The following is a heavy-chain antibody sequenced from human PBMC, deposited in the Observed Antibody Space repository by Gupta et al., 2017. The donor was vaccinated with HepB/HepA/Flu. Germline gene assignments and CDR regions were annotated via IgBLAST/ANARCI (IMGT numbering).Heavy chain of an antibody. V-gene: IGHV4-39*01. CDR3: ARQRVDLLGATPFDL. D-gene: IGHD1-26*01. Sequence: QVQLQESGPGLVKPSETLSLTCTVSGDSITRTSFYWAWIRQPPGKGLDWIGTVYYSGSTYYNPALKSRFTISVDTSKNQFSVTLSSVTAADTAVYYCARQRVDLLGATPFDLWGQGTLVTVSS. J-gene: IGHJ4*02. CDR1: GDSITRTSFY. CDR2: VYYSGST.